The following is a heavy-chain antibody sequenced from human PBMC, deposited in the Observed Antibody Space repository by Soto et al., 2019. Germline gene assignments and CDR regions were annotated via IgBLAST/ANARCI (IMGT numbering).Heavy chain of an antibody. CDR3: AREGGTYYVYIWGSHRYGAFDI. Sequence: ASVKVSCKASGYTFTSYAMHWVRQAPGQRLEWMGWINAGNGNTKYSQKFQGRVTITRDTSASTAYMELSSLRSEDTAVYYCAREGGTYYVYIWGSHRYGAFDIWGQGTMVSGSS. CDR2: INAGNGNT. J-gene: IGHJ3*02. CDR1: GYTFTSYA. D-gene: IGHD3-16*02. V-gene: IGHV1-3*01.